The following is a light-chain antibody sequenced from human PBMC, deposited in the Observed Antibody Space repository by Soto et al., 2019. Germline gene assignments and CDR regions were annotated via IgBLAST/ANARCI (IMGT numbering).Light chain of an antibody. CDR2: DGS. Sequence: DIQMTQSPSSLSASVGDRVTITCQASQNIKNYLNWYQQKPGRAPKLLIYDGSNLEAGVPSRFRGSGSGTDFTFTISRLQPEDIATDDCQQYENLPTFGQGTRLEIK. J-gene: IGKJ5*01. V-gene: IGKV1-33*01. CDR1: QNIKNY. CDR3: QQYENLPT.